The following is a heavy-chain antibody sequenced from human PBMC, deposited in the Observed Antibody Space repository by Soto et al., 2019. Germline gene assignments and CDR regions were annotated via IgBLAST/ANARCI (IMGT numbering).Heavy chain of an antibody. CDR2: ISWDSGSI. Sequence: EVQLVESGGGLIQPGRSLRLSCAASGFTFDNYAMHWVRQAPGKGLEWVSGISWDSGSIDYADSVRGRFTISRDNARNSLYLRMSSLRPEDTALYYCAKDAAYYFAYGGQGTLVTVSS. CDR3: AKDAAYYFAY. D-gene: IGHD6-25*01. J-gene: IGHJ4*02. V-gene: IGHV3-9*01. CDR1: GFTFDNYA.